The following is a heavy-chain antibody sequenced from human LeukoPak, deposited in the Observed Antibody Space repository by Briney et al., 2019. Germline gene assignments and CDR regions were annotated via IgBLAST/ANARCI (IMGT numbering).Heavy chain of an antibody. V-gene: IGHV4-61*02. CDR1: GGSISSGSYY. J-gene: IGHJ6*03. CDR2: IYTTGST. Sequence: KPSETLSLTCTVSGGSISSGSYYWSWIRQPAGKGLEWIGRIYTTGSTNYNPSLKSRVTISVDTSENQFSLNLSSVTAADTAVYYCARVSFGSGYYCYMDVWGKGTTVTVSS. D-gene: IGHD3-10*01. CDR3: ARVSFGSGYYCYMDV.